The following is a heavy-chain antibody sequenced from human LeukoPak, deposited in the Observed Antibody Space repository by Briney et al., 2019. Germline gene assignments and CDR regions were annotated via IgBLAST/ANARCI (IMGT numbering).Heavy chain of an antibody. CDR2: ISYDGNNN. V-gene: IGHV3-30-3*01. D-gene: IGHD4-17*01. CDR3: ARENDYGDDNWFDP. Sequence: GRSLRLSCAASGLTFSSYAMHWVRQAQGKGLEWVAVISYDGNNNYYADSVKGRFTISRDNSKHTLYLQMNSLRTEDTAVYYCARENDYGDDNWFDPWGQGTLVTVSS. J-gene: IGHJ5*02. CDR1: GLTFSSYA.